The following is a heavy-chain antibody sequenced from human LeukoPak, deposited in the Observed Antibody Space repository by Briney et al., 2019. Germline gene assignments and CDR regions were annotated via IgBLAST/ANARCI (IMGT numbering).Heavy chain of an antibody. J-gene: IGHJ4*02. CDR3: ARIRITMVRGVIMVNYYFDY. CDR1: GGSISSGGYY. V-gene: IGHV4-31*03. D-gene: IGHD3-10*01. CDR2: IYYSGST. Sequence: SETLSLTCTVSGGSISSGGYYWSWIRQHPGKGLEWIGYIYYSGSTYYNSSLKSRVTISVDTSKNQFSLKLSSVTAADTAVYYCARIRITMVRGVIMVNYYFDYWGQGTLVTVSS.